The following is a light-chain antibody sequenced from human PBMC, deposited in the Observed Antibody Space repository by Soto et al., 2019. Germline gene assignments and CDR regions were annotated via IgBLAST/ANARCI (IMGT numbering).Light chain of an antibody. CDR1: QSISGS. CDR2: KAS. J-gene: IGKJ5*01. V-gene: IGKV1-5*03. CDR3: QHYNSYPIT. Sequence: IQMTQSPSTLSASVGDRVTITCRASQSISGSLAWYQQKPGKAPKLLIYKASSLESGVPSRFSGSGSGTAVTLTISRLQPDDFATYYCQHYNSYPITFGHGTRLEIK.